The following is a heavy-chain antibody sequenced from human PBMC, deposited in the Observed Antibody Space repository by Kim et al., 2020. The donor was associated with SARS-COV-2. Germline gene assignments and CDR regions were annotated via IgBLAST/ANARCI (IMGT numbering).Heavy chain of an antibody. Sequence: SETLSLTCTVSGGSISSGGYYWSWIRQHPGKGLEWIGYIYYSGSTYYNPSLKSRVTISVDTSKNQFSLKLSSVTAADTAVYYCARGFDIVVVPAAIDWFDPWGQGTLVTVSS. CDR3: ARGFDIVVVPAAIDWFDP. CDR2: IYYSGST. CDR1: GGSISSGGYY. V-gene: IGHV4-31*03. D-gene: IGHD2-2*01. J-gene: IGHJ5*02.